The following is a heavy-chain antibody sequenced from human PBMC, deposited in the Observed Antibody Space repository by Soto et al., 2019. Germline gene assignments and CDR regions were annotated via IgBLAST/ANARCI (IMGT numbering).Heavy chain of an antibody. CDR1: DYTFITYG. Sequence: QGHLEQSGGEVKKPGASVQVSCRALDYTFITYGLSWVRQDPGQELEWMGLINPYNGNTVYAQKFQGRVTMTRDTSTDTAYMELRSLRFNDTAVYYCARISYPALQGAFDIWGHGTMVTVSS. D-gene: IGHD3-3*01. CDR3: ARISYPALQGAFDI. V-gene: IGHV1-18*04. J-gene: IGHJ3*02. CDR2: INPYNGNT.